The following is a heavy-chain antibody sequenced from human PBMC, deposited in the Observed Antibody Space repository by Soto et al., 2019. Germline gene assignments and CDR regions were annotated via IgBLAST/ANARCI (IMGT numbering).Heavy chain of an antibody. J-gene: IGHJ4*02. CDR2: INAGNGNT. Sequence: QVQLVQSGAEVKKPGASVKVSCKASGYTFTSYAMHWVRQAPGQRLEWMGWINAGNGNTKYSQKFQGRVTITRDTSVRTSYMEQSSLRAEDTAVDYCARDVEAAGLDYLGQGTLVAVSS. D-gene: IGHD6-13*01. CDR3: ARDVEAAGLDY. V-gene: IGHV1-3*01. CDR1: GYTFTSYA.